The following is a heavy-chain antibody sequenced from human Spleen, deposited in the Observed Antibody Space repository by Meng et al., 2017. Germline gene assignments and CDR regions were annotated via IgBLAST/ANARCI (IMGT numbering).Heavy chain of an antibody. CDR1: GYTFIDAY. V-gene: IGHV1-2*06. D-gene: IGHD1-7*01. Sequence: VQLVQFGAEVKEPGASVKLSCRASGYTFIDAYVHWVRQAPGQGLEWMGRIIPSSGDANSAQKFLGRVTLTWDTSISTAYMELSSLRSDDTAIYYCARDGGNYDFDYWGQGTLVTVSS. CDR2: IIPSSGDA. CDR3: ARDGGNYDFDY. J-gene: IGHJ4*02.